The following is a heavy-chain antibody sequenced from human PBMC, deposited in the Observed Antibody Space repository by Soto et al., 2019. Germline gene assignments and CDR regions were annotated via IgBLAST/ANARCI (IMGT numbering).Heavy chain of an antibody. CDR1: GGTFSSYA. CDR3: AITTHSSGWYVY. CDR2: IIPIFGTA. J-gene: IGHJ4*02. Sequence: GASVKVSCKTSGGTFSSYAISWVRQAPGQGLEWMGGIIPIFGTANYAQKFQGRVTITADESTSTAYMELSSLRSEDTAVYYCAITTHSSGWYVYWGQGTLVTVSS. V-gene: IGHV1-69*13. D-gene: IGHD6-19*01.